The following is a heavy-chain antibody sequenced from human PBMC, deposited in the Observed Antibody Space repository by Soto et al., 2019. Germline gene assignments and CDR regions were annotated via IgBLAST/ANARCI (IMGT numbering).Heavy chain of an antibody. CDR2: IYSGGST. J-gene: IGHJ3*02. Sequence: PGGSLRLSCAASGFTVSSNYMSWVRQAPGKGLEWVSVIYSGGSTYYADSVKGRFTISRHNSKNTLYLQMNSLRAEDTAVYYCASTPGYTVPAAIFAFDIWGQGTMVTVSS. CDR3: ASTPGYTVPAAIFAFDI. D-gene: IGHD2-2*02. V-gene: IGHV3-53*04. CDR1: GFTVSSNY.